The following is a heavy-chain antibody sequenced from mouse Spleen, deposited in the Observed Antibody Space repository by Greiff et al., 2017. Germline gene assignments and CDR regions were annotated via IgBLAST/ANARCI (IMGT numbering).Heavy chain of an antibody. V-gene: IGHV14-3*01. CDR3: AAPTGTSWYFDV. D-gene: IGHD4-1*01. J-gene: IGHJ1*01. CDR2: IDPANGDT. Sequence: VHVKQSVAELVRPGASVKLSCKASGFNINNTYMHWVKQRPEQGLEWIGRIDPANGDTKYAPKFQGKATITADTSSNTAYLQLSSLTSEDTAIYYCAAPTGTSWYFDVWGAGTTVTVSS. CDR1: GFNINNTY.